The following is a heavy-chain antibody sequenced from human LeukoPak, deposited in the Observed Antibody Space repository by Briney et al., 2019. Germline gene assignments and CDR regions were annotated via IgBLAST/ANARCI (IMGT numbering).Heavy chain of an antibody. CDR1: GFTFSNYA. V-gene: IGHV3-23*01. D-gene: IGHD3-9*01. CDR3: AKGPVKYYDILTGNFDY. Sequence: GASLRLSCAASGFTFSNYAMSWVRQAPGKGLEWVSAITGSGGNTYYADSVKGRFTISRDNSKNTLYLQMNSLRAEDTAIYYCAKGPVKYYDILTGNFDYWGQGTLVTVSS. J-gene: IGHJ4*02. CDR2: ITGSGGNT.